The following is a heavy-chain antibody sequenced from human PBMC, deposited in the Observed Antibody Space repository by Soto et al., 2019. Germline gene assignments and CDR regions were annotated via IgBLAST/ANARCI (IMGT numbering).Heavy chain of an antibody. CDR3: AKVSSGYDQGRDRTIYYYYGMDV. V-gene: IGHV3-23*01. CDR1: GFTFSSYA. J-gene: IGHJ6*02. D-gene: IGHD5-12*01. Sequence: GGSLRLSCAASGFTFSSYAMSWVRQAPGKGLEWVSAISGSGGSTYYADSVKGRFTISRDNSKNTLYLQMNSLRAEDTAVYYCAKVSSGYDQGRDRTIYYYYGMDVWGQGTTVTVSS. CDR2: ISGSGGST.